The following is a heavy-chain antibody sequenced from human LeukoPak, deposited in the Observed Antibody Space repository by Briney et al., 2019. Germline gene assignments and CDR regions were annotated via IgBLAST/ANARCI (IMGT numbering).Heavy chain of an antibody. CDR1: GFTFSSYA. V-gene: IGHV3-23*01. CDR2: TSGSGGST. D-gene: IGHD1-26*01. CDR3: AKDREWEQQTGTDY. Sequence: GGSLRLSCAASGFTFSSYAMGWVRQAPGKGLEWVSVTSGSGGSTYYADSVKGRCIISRDNSKNTLYLQMNSLRAEDAAVCYCAKDREWEQQTGTDYWGQGTLVTVSS. J-gene: IGHJ4*02.